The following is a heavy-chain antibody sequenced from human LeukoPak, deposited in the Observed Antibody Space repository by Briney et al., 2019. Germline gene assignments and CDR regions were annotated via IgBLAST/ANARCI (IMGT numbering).Heavy chain of an antibody. CDR3: ARIPLGYSGAYYFDY. Sequence: PSETLSLTCTVSRGSISGSIRSYYWSWLRQPPGKGLEWIGYISSSGSVNDNPSLRSRVTISVDTSKNQFFLNLCSVSAADTAVYYCARIPLGYSGAYYFDYWGQGTLVTVSP. CDR1: RGSISGSIRSYY. D-gene: IGHD5-12*01. V-gene: IGHV4-4*09. CDR2: ISSSGSV. J-gene: IGHJ4*02.